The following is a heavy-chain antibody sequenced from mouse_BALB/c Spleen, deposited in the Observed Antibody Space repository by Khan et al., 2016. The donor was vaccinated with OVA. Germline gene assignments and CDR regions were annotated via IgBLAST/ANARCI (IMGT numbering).Heavy chain of an antibody. Sequence: DLVKPGASVKLSCKASGYTFTSYWINWIKQRPGQGLEWIGRFAPGRGRTYYNEIFKGKATLTVDTYSSTAYIQLSSLSSEDSAVYFRARSNYYGSSLYAMHYWGQGTSVTVSA. CDR2: FAPGRGRT. V-gene: IGHV1S41*01. D-gene: IGHD1-1*01. J-gene: IGHJ4*01. CDR1: GYTFTSYW. CDR3: ARSNYYGSSLYAMHY.